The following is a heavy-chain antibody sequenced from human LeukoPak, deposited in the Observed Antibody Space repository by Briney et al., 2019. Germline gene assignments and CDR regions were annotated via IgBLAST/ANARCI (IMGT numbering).Heavy chain of an antibody. V-gene: IGHV3-23*01. Sequence: SGGSLRLSCAASGFTFSSDTMSWVRQAPGKGLEWVSAISNSGGSTHYADSVKGRITISRDNSKNTLYLQMNSLRAEDTAVYYCAKGGKWDVTPFDYWGQGTLVTASS. CDR3: AKGGKWDVTPFDY. CDR1: GFTFSSDT. D-gene: IGHD1-26*01. J-gene: IGHJ4*02. CDR2: ISNSGGST.